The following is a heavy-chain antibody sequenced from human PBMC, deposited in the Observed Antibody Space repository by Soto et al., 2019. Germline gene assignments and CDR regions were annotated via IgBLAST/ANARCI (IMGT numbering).Heavy chain of an antibody. D-gene: IGHD3-22*01. CDR2: ISYDGSNK. CDR3: ARSSRKYYYDSSGFLRPAYGMDV. J-gene: IGHJ6*02. Sequence: GGSLRLSCAVSGFSFSTHTMHWVRQAPGKGLEWVAVISYDGSNKYYADSVKGRFTISRDNSKNTLYLQMNSLRAEDTAVYYCARSSRKYYYDSSGFLRPAYGMDVWGQGTTVTVSS. CDR1: GFSFSTHT. V-gene: IGHV3-30-3*01.